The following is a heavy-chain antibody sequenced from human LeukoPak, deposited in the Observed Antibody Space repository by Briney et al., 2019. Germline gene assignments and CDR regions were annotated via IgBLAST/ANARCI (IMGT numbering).Heavy chain of an antibody. CDR3: AKWGIENPPLDY. D-gene: IGHD6-13*01. V-gene: IGHV3-30*18. J-gene: IGHJ4*02. CDR1: GFTFSSYG. CDR2: ISYDGSNK. Sequence: PGGSLRLSCAASGFTFSSYGMHWVRQAPGKGLEWVAVISYDGSNKYYADSVKGRFTISRDNSKNTLYLQMNSLRAEDTAVYYCAKWGIENPPLDYWGQGTLVTVSS.